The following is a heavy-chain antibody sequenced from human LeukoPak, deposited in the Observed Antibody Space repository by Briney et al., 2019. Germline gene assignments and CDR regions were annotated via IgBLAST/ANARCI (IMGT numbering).Heavy chain of an antibody. CDR1: GFTFSSYS. CDR2: ISSSSSYI. CDR3: ARDYGDYLYYYGMDV. D-gene: IGHD4-17*01. J-gene: IGHJ6*02. V-gene: IGHV3-21*01. Sequence: GGSLRLSCAASGFTFSSYSMNWVRQAPGKGLDWVSSISSSSSYIYYADSVKGRFTISRDNAKNSLYLQMNSLRAEDTAVYYCARDYGDYLYYYGMDVWGQGTTVTVSS.